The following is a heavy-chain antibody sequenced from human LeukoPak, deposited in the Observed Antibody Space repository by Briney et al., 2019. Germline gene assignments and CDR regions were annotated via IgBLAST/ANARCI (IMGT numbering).Heavy chain of an antibody. CDR2: IKQDGSEK. J-gene: IGHJ3*02. CDR1: GFTFSSYW. D-gene: IGHD6-13*01. V-gene: IGHV3-7*01. Sequence: GGSQRLSCAASGFTFSSYWMSWVRQAPGKGLEWVANIKQDGSEKYYVDSVKGRFTISRDNAKNSLYLQMNSLRAEDTAVYYCARDRDSSSWYDDAFDIWGQGTMVTVSS. CDR3: ARDRDSSSWYDDAFDI.